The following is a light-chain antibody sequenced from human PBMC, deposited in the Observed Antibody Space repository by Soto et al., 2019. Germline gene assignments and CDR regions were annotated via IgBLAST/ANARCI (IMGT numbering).Light chain of an antibody. Sequence: DIQMTQSPSTLSASVGDRVTITCRASQSISSWLAWYQQKPGKAPKLLIYDASSLESGVPSRFSGSGSGTEFTLTISSLQTDDFATYYCKQYNSYPWTFGQGTKVEIK. CDR1: QSISSW. CDR2: DAS. J-gene: IGKJ1*01. V-gene: IGKV1-5*01. CDR3: KQYNSYPWT.